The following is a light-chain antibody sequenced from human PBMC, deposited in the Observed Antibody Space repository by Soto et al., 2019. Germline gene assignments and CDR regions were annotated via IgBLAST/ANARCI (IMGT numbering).Light chain of an antibody. J-gene: IGKJ4*01. CDR1: QSIGSN. V-gene: IGKV3-15*01. CDR3: QQYNSWPPLLT. Sequence: EIVMTQSPATLSVSPGERATLSCRASQSIGSNLAWYQQKPGQAPRLLIYGASTRATGIPARFSGRGSGTQFTLTISSLQSEDFVVYYCQQYNSWPPLLTFGGGTKVEI. CDR2: GAS.